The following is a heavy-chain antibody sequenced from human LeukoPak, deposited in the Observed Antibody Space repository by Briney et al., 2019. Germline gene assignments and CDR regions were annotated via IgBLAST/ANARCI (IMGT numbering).Heavy chain of an antibody. D-gene: IGHD3-9*01. J-gene: IGHJ5*02. CDR2: IKEDESEK. Sequence: PGGSLRLSCSASGFSFSSYWMSWVRQAPGKGLEWVANIKEDESEKDYVDSVKGRFTISRDNAKNSLYLQMSSLRTEDTAVYYCARVGSYHDILTGQNWFDPWGQGTLVTVSS. CDR1: GFSFSSYW. V-gene: IGHV3-7*01. CDR3: ARVGSYHDILTGQNWFDP.